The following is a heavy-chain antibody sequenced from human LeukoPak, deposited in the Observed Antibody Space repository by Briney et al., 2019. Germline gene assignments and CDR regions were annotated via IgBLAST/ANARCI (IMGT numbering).Heavy chain of an antibody. Sequence: ASVKVSCKASDYTFTSYGIIWVRQAPGQGLEWMGWISAYNDDRNYAQKLQGRLTMTTDTSTSTAYMELRSLRSDDTAVYYCARAGYSSSSPDAFDVWGQGTMVTVSS. CDR1: DYTFTSYG. CDR2: ISAYNDDR. J-gene: IGHJ3*01. D-gene: IGHD6-6*01. CDR3: ARAGYSSSSPDAFDV. V-gene: IGHV1-18*01.